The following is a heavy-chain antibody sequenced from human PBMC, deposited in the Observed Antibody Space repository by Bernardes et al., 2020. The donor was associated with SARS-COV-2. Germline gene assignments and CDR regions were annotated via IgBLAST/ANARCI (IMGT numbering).Heavy chain of an antibody. CDR3: ARDRRGITIFGYWYFDL. J-gene: IGHJ2*01. V-gene: IGHV3-7*04. D-gene: IGHD3-10*02. CDR2: IKQDGSEK. CDR1: GFTFSSYW. Sequence: GGSLRLSCAASGFTFSSYWMSWVRQAPGKGLEWVANIKQDGSEKQYVDSVKGRFTISRDNAKNSLYLQMNSLRAEDTAVYYCARDRRGITIFGYWYFDLWGRGTLVTVTS.